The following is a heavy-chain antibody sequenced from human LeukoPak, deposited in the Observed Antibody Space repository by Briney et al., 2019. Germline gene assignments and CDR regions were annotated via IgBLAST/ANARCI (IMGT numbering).Heavy chain of an antibody. CDR3: ARGSWGPTTGGWFDP. CDR2: IYYSGST. CDR1: GGSISSGGYY. J-gene: IGHJ5*02. V-gene: IGHV4-31*03. Sequence: PSETLSLTCTVSGGSISSGGYYWSWIRQHPGKGLEWIGYIYYSGSTYYNPSLKSRVTISVDTSKNQFSLKLSSATAADTAVYYCARGSWGPTTGGWFDPWGQGTLVTVSS. D-gene: IGHD1-26*01.